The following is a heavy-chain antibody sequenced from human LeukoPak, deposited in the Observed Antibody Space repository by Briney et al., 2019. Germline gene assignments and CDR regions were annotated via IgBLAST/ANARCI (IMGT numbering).Heavy chain of an antibody. CDR2: INPSTGGT. CDR1: GYTFIGYY. V-gene: IGHV1-2*06. Sequence: ASVKVSCKASGYTFIGYYMHWVRQAPGQGLGWMGRINPSTGGTNSAQNFQGRVTMTRDTSISTAYMELSRLTSDDTAIYYCARGQPYGDYNYFDPWGQGTLVTVSS. CDR3: ARGQPYGDYNYFDP. D-gene: IGHD4-17*01. J-gene: IGHJ5*02.